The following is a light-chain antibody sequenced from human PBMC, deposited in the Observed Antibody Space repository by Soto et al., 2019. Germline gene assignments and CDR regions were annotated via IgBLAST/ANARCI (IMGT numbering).Light chain of an antibody. V-gene: IGKV3-20*01. Sequence: DIVLTQSPCTLSLSPGERATLPCRASQSVSSSYLAWYQQKPGQAPRLLIYGASSRATGIPDRFSGSGSGTDFTLTISRLEPEDFAVYYCQQYGSSPRTFGQGTKVDIK. CDR2: GAS. CDR1: QSVSSSY. J-gene: IGKJ1*01. CDR3: QQYGSSPRT.